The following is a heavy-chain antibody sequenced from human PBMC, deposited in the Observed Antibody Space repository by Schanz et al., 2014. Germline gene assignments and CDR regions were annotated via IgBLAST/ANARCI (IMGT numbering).Heavy chain of an antibody. J-gene: IGHJ4*02. Sequence: QVQLQESGPRLVKPSQTLSLTCTVAGGSIKRGDTYWNWIRQQPGKGLEWIGYIYSGSSYFNPSLKSRVTITGDASKNQFSLTLSSVTVADTAVYYCARGHDYSPVEYWGQGVLVGVSS. V-gene: IGHV4-31*03. CDR3: ARGHDYSPVEY. D-gene: IGHD4-4*01. CDR1: GGSIKRGDTY. CDR2: IYSGSS.